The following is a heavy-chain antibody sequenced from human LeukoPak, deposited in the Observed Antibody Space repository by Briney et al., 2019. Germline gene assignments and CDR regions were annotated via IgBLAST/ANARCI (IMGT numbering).Heavy chain of an antibody. CDR3: ARDQALYDSSGYYEPFLPLTNLEYFQH. V-gene: IGHV1-18*01. D-gene: IGHD3-22*01. CDR2: ISAYNGNT. Sequence: ASVKVSCKASGYTFTSYGISWVRQAPGQGLDGMGWISAYNGNTNYAQKLQGRVTMTTDTSTSTAYMELRSLRSDDTAVYYCARDQALYDSSGYYEPFLPLTNLEYFQHWGQGTLVTVSS. CDR1: GYTFTSYG. J-gene: IGHJ1*01.